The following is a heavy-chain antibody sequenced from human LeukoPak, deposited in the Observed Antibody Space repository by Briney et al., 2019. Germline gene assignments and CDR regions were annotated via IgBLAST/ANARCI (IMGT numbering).Heavy chain of an antibody. J-gene: IGHJ4*02. CDR3: ARYTILYYDSSGPFDY. Sequence: GGSLRLSCAASGFTFSSYAMHWVRQAPGKGLEWVAVISYDGSNKYYADSVKGRFTISRDNSKNTLYLQMNSLRAEDTAVYYCARYTILYYDSSGPFDYWGQGTLVTVSS. CDR1: GFTFSSYA. D-gene: IGHD3-22*01. V-gene: IGHV3-30-3*01. CDR2: ISYDGSNK.